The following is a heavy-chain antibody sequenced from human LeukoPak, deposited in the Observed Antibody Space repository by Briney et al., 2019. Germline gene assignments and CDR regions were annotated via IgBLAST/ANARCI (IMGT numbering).Heavy chain of an antibody. V-gene: IGHV3-48*01. Sequence: GGSLRLSCDASGFTYSSHSKTWVRQAPGETLEWLSYIGHAGRPALYADSVRGRFTIYRESAGISLYPKVNSLTRGHTAVFYCAMDQRPDCSGVCYCAIDLWGRGTLVTVSS. J-gene: IGHJ3*01. CDR1: GFTYSSHS. D-gene: IGHD2-21*01. CDR2: IGHAGRPA. CDR3: AMDQRPDCSGVCYCAIDL.